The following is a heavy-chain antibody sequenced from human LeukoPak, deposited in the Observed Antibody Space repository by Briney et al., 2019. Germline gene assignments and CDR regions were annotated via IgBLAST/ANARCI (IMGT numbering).Heavy chain of an antibody. CDR3: TTEDF. J-gene: IGHJ3*01. D-gene: IGHD3/OR15-3a*01. V-gene: IGHV3-15*01. Sequence: PGGSLRLSCVGSGFTYSTAWMIWVRQAPGKRLEWVGRVKTNAEGGTIDYAAPVKGRFTITRDDSRNTVHLQMNSLKIEDTAVYYCTTEDFWGQGTLVTVSS. CDR2: VKTNAEGGTI. CDR1: GFTYSTAW.